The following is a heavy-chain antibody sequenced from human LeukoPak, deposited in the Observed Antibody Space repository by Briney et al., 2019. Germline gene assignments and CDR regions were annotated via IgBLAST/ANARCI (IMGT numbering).Heavy chain of an antibody. J-gene: IGHJ4*02. CDR3: ARRRGYSNYGSAMAPSYYFDY. CDR1: GFTFSSYS. V-gene: IGHV4-34*01. CDR2: INHSGST. Sequence: PGGSLRLSCAASGFTFSSYSMNWVRQAPGKGLEWIGEINHSGSTNYNPSLKSRVTISVDTSKNQFSLKLSSVTAADTAVYYCARRRGYSNYGSAMAPSYYFDYWGQGTLVTVSS. D-gene: IGHD4-11*01.